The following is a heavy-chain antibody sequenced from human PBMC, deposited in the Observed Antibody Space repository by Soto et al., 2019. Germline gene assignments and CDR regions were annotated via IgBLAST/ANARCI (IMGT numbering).Heavy chain of an antibody. D-gene: IGHD2-21*02. CDR2: IYYSGST. Sequence: QVQLQESGPGLVKPSQTLSLTCTVSGGSISSGGYYWSWIRQHPGKGLEWIGYIYYSGSTYYNPSLKSRVTISVDTSKNQFSLKLRSVTAADTTVYYCASAAYCGGDCYGYYFDYWGQVTLVTVSS. J-gene: IGHJ4*02. CDR1: GGSISSGGYY. V-gene: IGHV4-31*03. CDR3: ASAAYCGGDCYGYYFDY.